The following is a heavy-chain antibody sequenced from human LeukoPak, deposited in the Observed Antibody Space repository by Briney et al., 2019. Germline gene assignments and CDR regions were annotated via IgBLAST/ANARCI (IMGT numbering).Heavy chain of an antibody. Sequence: ASVKVSCKASGYTFTSYAMNWVRQAPGQGLEWMGWIIAYNGNTNYAQKLQGRVTMTTDTSTSTAYMELRSLRSDDTAVYYCARHLPGSGYAFDSGSQGTMVTV. V-gene: IGHV1-18*01. CDR1: GYTFTSYA. CDR3: ARHLPGSGYAFDS. CDR2: IIAYNGNT. J-gene: IGHJ3*02. D-gene: IGHD3-22*01.